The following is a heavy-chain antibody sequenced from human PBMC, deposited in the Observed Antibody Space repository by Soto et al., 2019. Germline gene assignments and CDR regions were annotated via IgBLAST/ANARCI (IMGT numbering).Heavy chain of an antibody. J-gene: IGHJ4*02. Sequence: QVQLQESGPGLVRPSGTLSLTCAVSGASISSTTSGNWWSWVRQPPGKGLEWIGEIYHSGSTNYNPSLKSRVTMSVDKSKNQFSLKLSSVTAADTAVYYCARMVGATLVDFWGQRTLVTVSS. CDR3: ARMVGATLVDF. CDR1: GASISSTTSGNW. D-gene: IGHD1-26*01. V-gene: IGHV4-4*02. CDR2: IYHSGST.